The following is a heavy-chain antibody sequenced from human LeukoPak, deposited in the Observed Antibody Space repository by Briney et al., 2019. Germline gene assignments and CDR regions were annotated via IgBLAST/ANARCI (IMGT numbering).Heavy chain of an antibody. Sequence: GRSLRLSCAASGFTFNSYEMNWVRQAPGKGLEWVAYINSRASTIYYADSVKGRFTISRDNAKNSLYLQMNSLRGEDTAVYYCARDSAFDYWGQGTLVTVSS. V-gene: IGHV3-48*03. D-gene: IGHD6-25*01. CDR3: ARDSAFDY. CDR1: GFTFNSYE. J-gene: IGHJ4*02. CDR2: INSRASTI.